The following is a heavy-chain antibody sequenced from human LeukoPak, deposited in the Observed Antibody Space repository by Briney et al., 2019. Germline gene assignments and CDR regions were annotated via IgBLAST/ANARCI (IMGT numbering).Heavy chain of an antibody. D-gene: IGHD5-12*01. V-gene: IGHV4-34*01. J-gene: IGHJ4*02. CDR2: INHSGST. Sequence: PWETLSLTYAVYGGSFSGYYWSWIRQPPGKGLEWIGEINHSGSTTYNPSLKSRVTISVDTSKNQCSLWLSSVPAADTVVYYCARGGYSGLTHWGQGTLVTVSS. CDR1: GGSFSGYY. CDR3: ARGGYSGLTH.